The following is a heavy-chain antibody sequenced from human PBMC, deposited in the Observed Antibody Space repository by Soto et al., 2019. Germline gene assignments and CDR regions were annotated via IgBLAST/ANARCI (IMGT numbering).Heavy chain of an antibody. CDR2: ISSGSSYM. J-gene: IGHJ5*02. CDR3: VRDGAEYSRSPLWFGP. CDR1: GFTFSSYR. V-gene: IGHV3-21*01. Sequence: GGSLRLSCAGSGFTFSSYRMNWVRQAPGKGLEWVSSISSGSSYMYYADSVKGRFTVSRDNAKNSLFLQMNSLRAEDTAVYFCVRDGAEYSRSPLWFGPWGQGTLVTVSS. D-gene: IGHD6-6*01.